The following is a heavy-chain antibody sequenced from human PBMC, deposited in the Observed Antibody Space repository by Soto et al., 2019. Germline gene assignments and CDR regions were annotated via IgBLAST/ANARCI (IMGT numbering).Heavy chain of an antibody. CDR3: ARSLFLASTDTEPFDY. V-gene: IGHV3-48*03. CDR2: ISSSGSPI. D-gene: IGHD3-3*02. CDR1: GFTFSTFE. Sequence: PGGSLRLSCVASGFTFSTFEMNWVRQAPGKGLEWVSYISSSGSPIYYADSVKGRFTISRDNSQNTLYLQMSSLRADDTAVYYCARSLFLASTDTEPFDYWGQGALVTVSS. J-gene: IGHJ4*02.